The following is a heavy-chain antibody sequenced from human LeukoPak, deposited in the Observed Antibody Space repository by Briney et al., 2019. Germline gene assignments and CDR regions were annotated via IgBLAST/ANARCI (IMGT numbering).Heavy chain of an antibody. CDR1: GYTFTSYG. CDR2: ISVDNGDT. V-gene: IGHV1-18*01. J-gene: IGHJ4*02. Sequence: GASVKVSCKASGYTFTSYGITWVRQAPGQGLEWMGWISVDNGDTNYAQKVQGRVTMSTEPSTSTAYMELRSLRPNDTAVYYCASNTGSDSSGYTYWGQGTLVTVSS. CDR3: ASNTGSDSSGYTY. D-gene: IGHD3-22*01.